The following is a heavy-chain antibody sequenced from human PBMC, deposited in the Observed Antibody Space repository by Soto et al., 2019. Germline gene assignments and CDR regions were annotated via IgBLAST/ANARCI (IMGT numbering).Heavy chain of an antibody. CDR1: GYTFIGNY. CDR3: ARAEWHNLYYYNAMDV. CDR2: MSPSGGDT. Sequence: QVQLLQSGAEVRKPGASLKVSCKASGYTFIGNYIHWVRQVPGQGLEWMGVMSPSGGDTKVAQRDQGSVTSNRDTSIRTAYMELSILRSDDTTIYYCARAEWHNLYYYNAMDVWGQETMGTVSS. J-gene: IGHJ6*02. V-gene: IGHV1-2*01. D-gene: IGHD2-21*01.